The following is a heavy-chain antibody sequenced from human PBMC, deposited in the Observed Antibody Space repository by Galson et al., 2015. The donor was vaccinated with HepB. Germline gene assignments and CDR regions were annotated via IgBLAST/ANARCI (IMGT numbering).Heavy chain of an antibody. Sequence: SLRLSCAASGFTFSSYAMHWVRQAPGKGLEWVAVISYDGSNKYYADSVKGRFTISRDNSKNTLYLQMNSLRAEDTAVYYCAREFGVTMVRGFQHWGQGTLVTVSS. D-gene: IGHD3-10*01. CDR1: GFTFSSYA. CDR3: AREFGVTMVRGFQH. CDR2: ISYDGSNK. J-gene: IGHJ1*01. V-gene: IGHV3-30-3*01.